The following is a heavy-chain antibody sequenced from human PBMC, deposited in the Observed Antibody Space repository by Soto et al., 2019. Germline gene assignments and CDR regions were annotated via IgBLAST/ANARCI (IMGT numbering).Heavy chain of an antibody. V-gene: IGHV5-10-1*01. Sequence: GESLKISCKGSGYSFTSHWISWVRQMPGKGLEWMGRIDPSDSYTNYSPSFQGHVTMSGDKSISTAYLQWSSLKASDTAMYYCARLSAPRVYQYGLDVWGQGTTVTVSS. CDR1: GYSFTSHW. D-gene: IGHD3-3*01. J-gene: IGHJ6*02. CDR3: ARLSAPRVYQYGLDV. CDR2: IDPSDSYT.